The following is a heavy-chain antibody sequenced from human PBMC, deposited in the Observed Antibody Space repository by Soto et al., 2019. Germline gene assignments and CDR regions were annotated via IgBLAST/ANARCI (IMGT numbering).Heavy chain of an antibody. CDR1: GFTFSSYW. CDR2: INSDGSST. CDR3: ARLESAAGTNWFDP. Sequence: GGSLRLSCAASGFTFSSYWMHWVRQAPGKGLVWVSRINSDGSSTSYADSVKGRFTISRDNAKNTLYLQMNSLRAEDTAVYYCARLESAAGTNWFDPWGQGTLVTVSS. D-gene: IGHD6-13*01. V-gene: IGHV3-74*01. J-gene: IGHJ5*02.